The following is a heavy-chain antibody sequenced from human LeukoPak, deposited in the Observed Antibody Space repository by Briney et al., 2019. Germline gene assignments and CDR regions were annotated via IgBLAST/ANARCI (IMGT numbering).Heavy chain of an antibody. CDR1: GYTFTSYA. CDR3: ARGEGYDILTGYYKTDWFDL. V-gene: IGHV1-3*01. D-gene: IGHD3-9*01. J-gene: IGHJ5*02. Sequence: GASVKVSCKASGYTFTSYAMHWVRQAPGQRLEWMGWITAGNGNTKYSQKFQGRVTITRDTSASTAYMELSSLRSEDTAVYYCARGEGYDILTGYYKTDWFDLWGQGTLVTVSS. CDR2: ITAGNGNT.